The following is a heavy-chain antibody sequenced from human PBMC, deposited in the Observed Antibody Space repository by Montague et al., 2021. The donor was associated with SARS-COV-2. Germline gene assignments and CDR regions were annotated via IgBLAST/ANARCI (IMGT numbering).Heavy chain of an antibody. J-gene: IGHJ3*01. CDR3: VRDFYDTSDYFQGTFDV. Sequence: SETLSLTCSVSGVSFNNYYWAWIRQTPEKGLEWIGYIYYTGSTNYNPSLRNRITISVDTSANQFSLKLRSVTPADTAVYYCVRDFYDTSDYFQGTFDVWGHGTVVSVSS. CDR2: IYYTGST. D-gene: IGHD3-22*01. CDR1: GVSFNNYY. V-gene: IGHV4-59*01.